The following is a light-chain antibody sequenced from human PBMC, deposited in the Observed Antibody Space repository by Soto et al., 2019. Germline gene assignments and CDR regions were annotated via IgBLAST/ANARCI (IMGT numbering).Light chain of an antibody. J-gene: IGKJ1*01. CDR3: QQDGSPSRT. Sequence: EIVLTQSPGTLSLSPGERATLSCRASQSVSSYLAWYQQKPGQAPRLLIYGASNRANGITDRSSGSGSGTDFTLTISRLEPEDFAVYYCQQDGSPSRTFGQGTKVEIK. V-gene: IGKV3-20*01. CDR1: QSVSSY. CDR2: GAS.